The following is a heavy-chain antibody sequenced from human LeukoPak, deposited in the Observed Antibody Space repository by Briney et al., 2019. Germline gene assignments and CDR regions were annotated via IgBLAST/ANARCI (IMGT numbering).Heavy chain of an antibody. D-gene: IGHD3-3*01. Sequence: GASVKVSCKASGYTFTSYGISWVRQAPGQGLEWMGWISAYNGNTNYAQKLQGRVTMTTDTSTSTAYMELRSLRSDDTAVYYCARGSTPYYDFWSGDAFDIWGQGTMVTVSS. V-gene: IGHV1-18*01. CDR3: ARGSTPYYDFWSGDAFDI. J-gene: IGHJ3*02. CDR1: GYTFTSYG. CDR2: ISAYNGNT.